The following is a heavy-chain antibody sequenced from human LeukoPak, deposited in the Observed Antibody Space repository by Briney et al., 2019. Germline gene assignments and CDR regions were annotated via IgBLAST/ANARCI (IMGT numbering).Heavy chain of an antibody. CDR3: ARATITIFGGGYYFDY. V-gene: IGHV3-30*04. J-gene: IGHJ4*02. Sequence: GGSLRLSCAASGFTFSSYAMHWVRQAPAKGLEWVAVISYDGSNKYYADSVKGRFTISRDNSKNTLYLQMNSLRAEDTAVYYCARATITIFGGGYYFDYWGQGTLVTVSS. D-gene: IGHD3-3*01. CDR1: GFTFSSYA. CDR2: ISYDGSNK.